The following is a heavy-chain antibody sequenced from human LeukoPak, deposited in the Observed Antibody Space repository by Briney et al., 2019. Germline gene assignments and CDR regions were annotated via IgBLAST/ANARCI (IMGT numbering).Heavy chain of an antibody. Sequence: GGSLRLSCAASGFTFSSYAMSWVRQAPGKGLEWVSGISGSGGSTYYADSVKGRFTISRDNSKNTLYLQMNSLRAEDTAVYYCAKAQGSAYTWFDYWGQGTLVTVSS. CDR1: GFTFSSYA. D-gene: IGHD3-16*01. CDR2: ISGSGGST. J-gene: IGHJ4*02. CDR3: AKAQGSAYTWFDY. V-gene: IGHV3-23*01.